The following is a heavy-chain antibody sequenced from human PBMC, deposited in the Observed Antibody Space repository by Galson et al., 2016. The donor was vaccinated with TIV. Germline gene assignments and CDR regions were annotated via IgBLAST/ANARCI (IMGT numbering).Heavy chain of an antibody. D-gene: IGHD4-23*01. J-gene: IGHJ5*01. CDR2: IYTGGST. Sequence: SLRLSCAASGFVVNDIYMSWVRQAPGKGLEWVSLIYTGGSTYCADSVKGRFTISRDNLKNTLYLQMNSLRAEDTAIYYCARDEGGGWFDYWGQGTLVTVSS. V-gene: IGHV3-53*01. CDR3: ARDEGGGWFDY. CDR1: GFVVNDIY.